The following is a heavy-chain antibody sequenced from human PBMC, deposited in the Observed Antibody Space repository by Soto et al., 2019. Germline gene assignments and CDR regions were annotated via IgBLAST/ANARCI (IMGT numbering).Heavy chain of an antibody. CDR3: AKRWGGQWLPVYWYFDL. V-gene: IGHV3-23*01. D-gene: IGHD6-19*01. CDR2: ISGSGGST. CDR1: GFTFSSYA. J-gene: IGHJ2*01. Sequence: EVQLLESGGGLVQPGGSLRLSCAASGFTFSSYAMSWVRQAPGKGLEWVSAISGSGGSTYYADSVKGRFTISRDNSKNTLYRQMNSRRAEETAVYYCAKRWGGQWLPVYWYFDLWGRGTLVTVSS.